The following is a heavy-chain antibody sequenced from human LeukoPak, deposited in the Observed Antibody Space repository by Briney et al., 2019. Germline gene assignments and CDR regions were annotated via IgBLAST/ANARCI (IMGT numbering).Heavy chain of an antibody. CDR1: GITVSNYG. D-gene: IGHD1-26*01. V-gene: IGHV3-23*01. Sequence: PGGSLRLSWAVSGITVSNYGMSWVRQAPGKGLEWVAGIGDSGGRTRYADSVKGRFTISRDNSKSTLYMEMNSLRGEDTAVYYCAKVANSESPGWGQGTPVTVSS. J-gene: IGHJ1*01. CDR3: AKVANSESPG. CDR2: IGDSGGRT.